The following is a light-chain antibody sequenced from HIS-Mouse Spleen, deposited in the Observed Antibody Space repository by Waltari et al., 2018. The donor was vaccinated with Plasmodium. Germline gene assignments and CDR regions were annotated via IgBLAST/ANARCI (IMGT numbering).Light chain of an antibody. CDR3: QQRSNWPPPIT. CDR1: QSVSSY. J-gene: IGKJ5*01. V-gene: IGKV3-11*01. CDR2: DAS. Sequence: EIVLTQSPATLSLSPGERATLSCRASQSVSSYLAWYQQKPGQAPRLLIYDASNRATGIPARFSGSVSGTDFTPTISSLEPEDFAVYYCQQRSNWPPPITFGQGTRLEIK.